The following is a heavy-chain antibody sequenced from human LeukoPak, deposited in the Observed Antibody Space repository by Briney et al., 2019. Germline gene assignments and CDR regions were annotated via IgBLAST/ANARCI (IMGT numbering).Heavy chain of an antibody. CDR1: GFDFSSNW. V-gene: IGHV3-74*01. D-gene: IGHD3-3*01. CDR3: AKDHYWSIDY. Sequence: GGSLRLSCAASGFDFSSNWMHWVRHAPGQGLVWVSRIKGDGISTNYADSVKGRFTISRDIAKNTLYLQMNSLRTEDTGVYYCAKDHYWSIDYWGRGTLVTVPS. J-gene: IGHJ4*02. CDR2: IKGDGIST.